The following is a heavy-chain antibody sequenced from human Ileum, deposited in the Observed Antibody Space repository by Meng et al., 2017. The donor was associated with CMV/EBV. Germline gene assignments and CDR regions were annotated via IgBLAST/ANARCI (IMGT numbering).Heavy chain of an antibody. CDR2: ISNSGENNI. Sequence: YAVNWVRQAPGKGLEWVASISNSGENNIYYADSVKGRFTISRDLSKNMVYLQMDSLRAEDTAVYYCAKGLPLAYCGGACYPNWYFDLWGRGTLVTVSS. D-gene: IGHD2-21*02. CDR1: YA. J-gene: IGHJ2*01. CDR3: AKGLPLAYCGGACYPNWYFDL. V-gene: IGHV3-23*01.